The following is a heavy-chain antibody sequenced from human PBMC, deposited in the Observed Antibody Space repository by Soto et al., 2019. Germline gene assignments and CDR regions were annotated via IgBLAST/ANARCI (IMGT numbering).Heavy chain of an antibody. Sequence: GPEVKKPGASVKVSCKASGYRFNDYAISWVRQAPGQGLEWMGWISAYSGQTNLAEKFKGRVTMTAEASTTTAYIELRSLRSDDTAIYFCVRDPRDYFGSGTCPHPWGQGTLVTVSS. D-gene: IGHD3-10*01. J-gene: IGHJ5*02. CDR2: ISAYSGQT. CDR3: VRDPRDYFGSGTCPHP. CDR1: GYRFNDYA. V-gene: IGHV1-18*01.